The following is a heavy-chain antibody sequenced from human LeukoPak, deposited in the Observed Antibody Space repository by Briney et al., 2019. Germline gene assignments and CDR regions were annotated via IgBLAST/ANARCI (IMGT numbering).Heavy chain of an antibody. Sequence: ASVKVSCKASGYTFSSYGISWVRQAPGQGLEWMGSISADNGDINYAEKLQGRVTVTTDTSTSTAYMELRSLTFDDTAVYYCARGESTPARPVYWGQGTLVTVSS. CDR3: ARGESTPARPVY. D-gene: IGHD6-6*01. V-gene: IGHV1-18*01. CDR2: ISADNGDI. CDR1: GYTFSSYG. J-gene: IGHJ4*02.